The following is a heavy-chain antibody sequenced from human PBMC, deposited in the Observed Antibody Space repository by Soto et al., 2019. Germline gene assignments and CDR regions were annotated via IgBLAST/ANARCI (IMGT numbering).Heavy chain of an antibody. Sequence: QVQLVESGGGVVQPGRSLRLSCAASGFTFSHYGMNWVRQAPGKGLEWVAVIWSDGSETNFVDSVKGRFTISRDNAKNSLYLQMNSLRAEDTAVYYCARALVNGGDYWGQGTLVTVSS. D-gene: IGHD3-10*01. J-gene: IGHJ4*02. CDR3: ARALVNGGDY. CDR2: IWSDGSET. V-gene: IGHV3-33*01. CDR1: GFTFSHYG.